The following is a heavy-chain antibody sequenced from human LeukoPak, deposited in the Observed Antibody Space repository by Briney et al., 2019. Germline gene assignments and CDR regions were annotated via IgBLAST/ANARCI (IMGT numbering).Heavy chain of an antibody. CDR2: ISNDASNK. CDR3: AKGVNYDFWSGYPASGYFQH. Sequence: GRSLRLSCAASGFTFSTYAMHWVRQAPGKGLEWVALISNDASNKYYADSVKGRFTISRDNSNKTLYLHMNSLRVDDTAVYYCAKGVNYDFWSGYPASGYFQHWGQGTLVTVSS. V-gene: IGHV3-30*04. D-gene: IGHD3-3*01. J-gene: IGHJ1*01. CDR1: GFTFSTYA.